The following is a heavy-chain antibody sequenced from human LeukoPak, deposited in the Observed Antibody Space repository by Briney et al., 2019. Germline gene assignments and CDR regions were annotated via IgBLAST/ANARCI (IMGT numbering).Heavy chain of an antibody. D-gene: IGHD6-13*01. Sequence: SETLSLTCTVSGGPISGCYWSWIRQPPGKGLEWIAYIYYTGNTNYNPSLQSRVTMSVDTSKNQFSLKLSSVTAADTAVYYCARISSSWPLNWFGPWGQGTLVTVSS. V-gene: IGHV4-59*01. CDR2: IYYTGNT. J-gene: IGHJ5*02. CDR1: GGPISGCY. CDR3: ARISSSWPLNWFGP.